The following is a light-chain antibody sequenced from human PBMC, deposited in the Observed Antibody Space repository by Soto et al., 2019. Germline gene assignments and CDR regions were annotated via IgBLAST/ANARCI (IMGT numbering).Light chain of an antibody. CDR3: QQYGSSGK. J-gene: IGKJ1*01. Sequence: IVMTQSPATLSVSPWERATLSCRASQSVSGYLAWYQQKPGQPPRLLIYGASTRATGIPARFSGSGSGTEFTLTISRLEPEDFAVYYCQQYGSSGKFGQGTKVDIK. CDR2: GAS. V-gene: IGKV3D-15*01. CDR1: QSVSGY.